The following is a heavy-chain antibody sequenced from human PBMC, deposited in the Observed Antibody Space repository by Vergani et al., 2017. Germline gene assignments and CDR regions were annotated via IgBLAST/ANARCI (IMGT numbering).Heavy chain of an antibody. V-gene: IGHV1-69*01. J-gene: IGHJ6*03. Sequence: QVQLVQSGAEVKKPGSSVKVSCKASGGTFSSYAISWVRQAPGQGLEWMGGIIPIFGTANYAQKFQGRVTITADESTGTAYMELSSLRSEDTAVYYCASXTLGYCSSTSCYTRGGGFDYMDVWGKGTTVTVSS. CDR1: GGTFSSYA. CDR2: IIPIFGTA. CDR3: ASXTLGYCSSTSCYTRGGGFDYMDV. D-gene: IGHD2-2*02.